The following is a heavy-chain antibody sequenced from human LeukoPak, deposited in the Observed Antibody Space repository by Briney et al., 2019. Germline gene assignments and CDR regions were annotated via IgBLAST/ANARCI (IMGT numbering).Heavy chain of an antibody. CDR1: GFTFSSYW. Sequence: PGGSLRLSCAASGFTFSSYWMHWVRQAPGKGLVWVSRINSDGSSTSYADSVKGRFTISRDNAKNTLYLQMNSLRAEDTAVYYCARGPGGFGDYRYYYYMDVWGKGTTVTVSS. J-gene: IGHJ6*03. CDR2: INSDGSST. CDR3: ARGPGGFGDYRYYYYMDV. V-gene: IGHV3-74*01. D-gene: IGHD3-10*01.